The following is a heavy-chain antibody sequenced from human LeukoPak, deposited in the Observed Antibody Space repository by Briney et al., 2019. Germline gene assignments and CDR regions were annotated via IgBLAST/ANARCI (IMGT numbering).Heavy chain of an antibody. CDR1: GFTFSTYA. J-gene: IGHJ5*02. D-gene: IGHD2-2*01. Sequence: GGSLRLSCAASGFTFSTYAMHWVRQAPGKRLEWVAFISYDERNKYYADSVKGRFTISRDNSKNTLYLQMNSLRPEDTAVYYCARVASELLWYKWFDPWGQGTLVTVSS. V-gene: IGHV3-30*04. CDR3: ARVASELLWYKWFDP. CDR2: ISYDERNK.